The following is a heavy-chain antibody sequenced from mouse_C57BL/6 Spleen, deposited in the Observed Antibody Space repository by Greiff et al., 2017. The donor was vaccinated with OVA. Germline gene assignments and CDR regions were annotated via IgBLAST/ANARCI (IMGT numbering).Heavy chain of an antibody. CDR3: ASKGDSFYAMDY. J-gene: IGHJ4*01. Sequence: QVQLQQPGAELVKPGASVKLSCKASGYTFTSYWMHWVKQRPGQGLEWIGMIHPNSGSTKYNEKFKSKATLTVDKSSSTAYMQLSSLTSEDSAVYYCASKGDSFYAMDYWGQGTSVTVSS. V-gene: IGHV1-64*01. CDR1: GYTFTSYW. CDR2: IHPNSGST.